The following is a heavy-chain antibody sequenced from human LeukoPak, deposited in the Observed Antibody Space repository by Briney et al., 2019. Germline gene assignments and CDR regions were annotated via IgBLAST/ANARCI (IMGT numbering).Heavy chain of an antibody. CDR2: LYPGDSDS. V-gene: IGHV5-51*01. J-gene: IGHJ3*01. CDR1: GYNFTSHW. CDR3: ARGHHVVVATATWASDAFDL. D-gene: IGHD2-21*02. Sequence: GESLKISCKGSGYNFTSHWIGWVRQMPGKGLEWMGILYPGDSDSRQSPSLRGQVTISADKSINTAYLQWNSLKASDTAMYYCARGHHVVVATATWASDAFDLWGQGTMVTVSS.